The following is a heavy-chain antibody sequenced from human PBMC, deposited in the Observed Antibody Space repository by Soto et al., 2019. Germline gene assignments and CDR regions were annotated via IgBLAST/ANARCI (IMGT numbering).Heavy chain of an antibody. Sequence: QVQLVESGGGVVQPGKSLRLSCAASGFTFSSYAMHWARQAPGKGLEWVTVISIRGGDEYYADSVRGRFTISRDDSKNTLYLQMDSLRVEDTTVYYCARGTIVARQHLDYWGQGTPVTVSS. CDR3: ARGTIVARQHLDY. J-gene: IGHJ4*02. CDR2: ISIRGGDE. CDR1: GFTFSSYA. D-gene: IGHD6-6*01. V-gene: IGHV3-30*03.